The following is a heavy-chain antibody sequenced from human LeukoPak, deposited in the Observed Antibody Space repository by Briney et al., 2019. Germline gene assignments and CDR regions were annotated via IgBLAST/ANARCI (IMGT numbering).Heavy chain of an antibody. CDR1: VGSISSYY. J-gene: IGHJ5*02. Sequence: SETLSLTCTVSVGSISSYYWSWIRQPAGKGLEWIGRIYTSGGTNYNPSLKSRVTMSVDTSKNQLSLKLSSVTAADTAVYYCARGLSIAAALNWFDPWGQGTLVTVSS. D-gene: IGHD6-13*01. CDR3: ARGLSIAAALNWFDP. V-gene: IGHV4-4*07. CDR2: IYTSGGT.